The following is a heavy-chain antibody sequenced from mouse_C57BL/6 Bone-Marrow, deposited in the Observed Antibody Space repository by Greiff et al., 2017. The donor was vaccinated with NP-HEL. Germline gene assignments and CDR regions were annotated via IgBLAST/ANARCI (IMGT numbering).Heavy chain of an antibody. Sequence: QVQLQQSGAELARPGASVKLSCKASGYTFTSYGISWVKQRTGQGLEWIGEIYPRSGNTYYNEKFKGKATLTADKSSSTAYMELRSLTSEDSAVYFCARGLLWLRRFDYWGQGTTLTVSS. CDR3: ARGLLWLRRFDY. J-gene: IGHJ2*01. D-gene: IGHD2-2*01. CDR2: IYPRSGNT. V-gene: IGHV1-81*01. CDR1: GYTFTSYG.